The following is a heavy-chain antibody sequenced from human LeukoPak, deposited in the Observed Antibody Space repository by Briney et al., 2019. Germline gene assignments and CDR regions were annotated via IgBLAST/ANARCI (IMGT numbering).Heavy chain of an antibody. V-gene: IGHV1-46*01. CDR1: GYTFTSYY. CDR2: INPSGGST. J-gene: IGHJ3*02. Sequence: ASVKVSCKASGYTFTSYYMHWVRQAPGQGLEWMGIINPSGGSTSYAQKFQGRVTMTRDTSTSTVYMGLSSLRSEDTAVYYCARVDILTGSINDAFDIWGQGTMVTVSS. CDR3: ARVDILTGSINDAFDI. D-gene: IGHD3-9*01.